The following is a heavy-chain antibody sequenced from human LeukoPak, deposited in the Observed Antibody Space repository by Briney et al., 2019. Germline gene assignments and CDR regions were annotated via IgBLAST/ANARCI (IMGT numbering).Heavy chain of an antibody. V-gene: IGHV3-7*03. CDR2: IKQDGSDK. Sequence: GGSLRLSCAASGFTFSSSWMSWVRQASGKGLEWVGNIKQDGSDKYYVASVKGRFTISRDNSKNTLYLQMNSLRAEDTAVYYCAKSKKTGITMVRGKTTYYFDYWGQGTLVTVSS. CDR1: GFTFSSSW. J-gene: IGHJ4*02. D-gene: IGHD3-10*01. CDR3: AKSKKTGITMVRGKTTYYFDY.